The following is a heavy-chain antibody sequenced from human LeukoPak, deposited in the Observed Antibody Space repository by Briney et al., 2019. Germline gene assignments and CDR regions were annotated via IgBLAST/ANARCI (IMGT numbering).Heavy chain of an antibody. V-gene: IGHV3-23*01. J-gene: IGHJ5*02. CDR2: VGGSGGTI. CDR3: AKTRIIPTAPFNP. Sequence: PGGSLRLSCAASGFTFNIYAMSWVRQAPGKGLEWVSVVGGSGGTIYYADSVKGRFTISRDNSKNTLYLQMNSLRAEDTAVYYCAKTRIIPTAPFNPWGQGTLVTVSS. CDR1: GFTFNIYA. D-gene: IGHD2-2*01.